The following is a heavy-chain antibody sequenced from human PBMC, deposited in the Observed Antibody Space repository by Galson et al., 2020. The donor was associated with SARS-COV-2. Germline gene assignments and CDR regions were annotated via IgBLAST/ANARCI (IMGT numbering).Heavy chain of an antibody. CDR3: ARGYGDYEDYYYYYYGMDV. J-gene: IGHJ6*02. V-gene: IGHV1-2*02. D-gene: IGHD4-17*01. CDR2: INPNSGGT. CDR1: GYTFTGYY. Sequence: ASVKVSCKASGYTFTGYYMHWVRRAPGQGLEWMGWINPNSGGTNYAQKFQGRVTMTRDTSISTAYMELSRLRSDDTAVYYCARGYGDYEDYYYYYYGMDVWGQGTTVTVSS.